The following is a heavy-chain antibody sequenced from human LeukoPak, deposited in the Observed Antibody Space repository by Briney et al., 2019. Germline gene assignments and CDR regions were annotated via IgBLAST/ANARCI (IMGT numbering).Heavy chain of an antibody. D-gene: IGHD5-12*01. CDR1: GFNFGDYA. CDR2: ISGSGGST. CDR3: AKVRGSGYLRFDY. V-gene: IGHV3-23*01. Sequence: GGSLRLSCTASGFNFGDYAMSWVRQAPGKGLEWVSAISGSGGSTYYADSVKGRFTISRDNSKNTLYLQMNSLRAEDTAVYYCAKVRGSGYLRFDYWGQGTLVTVSS. J-gene: IGHJ4*02.